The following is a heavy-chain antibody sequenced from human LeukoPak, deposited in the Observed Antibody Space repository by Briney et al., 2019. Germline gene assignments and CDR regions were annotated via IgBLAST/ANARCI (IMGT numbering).Heavy chain of an antibody. Sequence: GSLRLSCAASGFTFSDYYMSWIRQAPGKGLEWVANIKQDGSEKYYVDSVKGRFTISRDNAKNSLYLQMNSLRAEDTAVYYCARDEYNWNVDAFDIWGQGTVVTVSS. J-gene: IGHJ3*02. V-gene: IGHV3-7*01. CDR1: GFTFSDYY. CDR3: ARDEYNWNVDAFDI. CDR2: IKQDGSEK. D-gene: IGHD1-20*01.